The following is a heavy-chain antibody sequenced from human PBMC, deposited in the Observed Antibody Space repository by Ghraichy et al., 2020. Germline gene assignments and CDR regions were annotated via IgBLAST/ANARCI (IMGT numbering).Heavy chain of an antibody. V-gene: IGHV4-61*02. J-gene: IGHJ5*02. Sequence: SETLSLTCTVSGGSISSGSYYWSWIRQPAGKGLEWIGRIYTSGSTNYNPSLKSRVTISVDTSKNQFSLKLSSVTAADTAVYYCARSLRAAAGGGWFDPWGQGTLVTVSA. CDR3: ARSLRAAAGGGWFDP. CDR1: GGSISSGSYY. D-gene: IGHD6-13*01. CDR2: IYTSGST.